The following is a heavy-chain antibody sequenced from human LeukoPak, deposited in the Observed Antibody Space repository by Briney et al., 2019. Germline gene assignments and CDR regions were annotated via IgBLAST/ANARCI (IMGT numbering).Heavy chain of an antibody. CDR3: ARYYDSSGYYPYYYYGMDV. V-gene: IGHV3-21*01. Sequence: GGSLRLSCAASGFTFSSYSMNWVRQAPGRGLEWVSSISSSSSYIYYADSGKGRFTVSRDNAKNSLYLQMNSLRAEDTAVYYCARYYDSSGYYPYYYYGMDVWGQGTTVTVSS. J-gene: IGHJ6*02. CDR1: GFTFSSYS. CDR2: ISSSSSYI. D-gene: IGHD3-22*01.